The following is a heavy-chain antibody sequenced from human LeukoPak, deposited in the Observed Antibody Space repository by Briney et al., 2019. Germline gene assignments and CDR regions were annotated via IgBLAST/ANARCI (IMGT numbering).Heavy chain of an antibody. V-gene: IGHV3-53*01. CDR1: GFTVSSNY. J-gene: IGHJ3*02. CDR2: IYSGGST. D-gene: IGHD1-7*01. CDR3: ARALTGTHEEAFDI. Sequence: GGSLRLSCAASGFTVSSNYMSWVRQAPGKGLEWVSVIYSGGSTYYADSMKGRFTISRDNSKNTLYLQMNSLRAEDTAVYYCARALTGTHEEAFDIWGQGTMVTVSS.